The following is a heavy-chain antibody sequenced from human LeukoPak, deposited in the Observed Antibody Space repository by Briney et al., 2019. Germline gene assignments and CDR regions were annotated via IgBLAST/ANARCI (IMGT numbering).Heavy chain of an antibody. V-gene: IGHV3-30*18. Sequence: GRSLRLSCAASGFTFSSYGMHWVRQAPGKGLEWVAVISYDGSYKYYTDSVKGRFIISRDNSKNTLYLQMNSLRAEDTAVYYGAKGSGYSYGPWDYWGQGTLVTVSS. D-gene: IGHD5-18*01. CDR3: AKGSGYSYGPWDY. J-gene: IGHJ4*02. CDR2: ISYDGSYK. CDR1: GFTFSSYG.